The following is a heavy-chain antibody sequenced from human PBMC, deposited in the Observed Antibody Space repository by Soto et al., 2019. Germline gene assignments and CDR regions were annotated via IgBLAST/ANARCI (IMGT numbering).Heavy chain of an antibody. CDR2: INHSGST. V-gene: IGHV4-34*01. D-gene: IGHD4-17*01. J-gene: IGHJ4*02. Sequence: PSETLSLTCAVYGGSFSGYYWSWIRQPPGKGLEWIGEINHSGSTNYNPSLKSRVTISVDTSKNQFSLKLSSVTAADTAVYYCARDFSTTVTTYYYFDYWGQGTLVTVSS. CDR3: ARDFSTTVTTYYYFDY. CDR1: GGSFSGYY.